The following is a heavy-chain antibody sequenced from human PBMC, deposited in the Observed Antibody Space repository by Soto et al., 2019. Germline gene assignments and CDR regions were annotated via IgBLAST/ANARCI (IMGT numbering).Heavy chain of an antibody. CDR1: GYDFNTNW. V-gene: IGHV5-51*01. CDR3: ARLPRDCNKTSCYYADH. Sequence: PGASLKISCRGSGYDFNTNWFGWVRQLPGRGLEWVGIMYPGDSDTRYNPSLHGHVTLSVDVTVSTAFLQWRSLETSDTGMYFCARLPRDCNKTSCYYADHWGQGTQVT. J-gene: IGHJ4*02. D-gene: IGHD3-3*01. CDR2: MYPGDSDT.